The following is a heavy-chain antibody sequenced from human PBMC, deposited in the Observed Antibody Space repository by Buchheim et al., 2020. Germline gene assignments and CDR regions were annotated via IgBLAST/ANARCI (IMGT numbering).Heavy chain of an antibody. V-gene: IGHV4-4*02. CDR1: GGSISSSNW. CDR2: VYPSGST. CDR3: ARGETTKWYFDL. J-gene: IGHJ2*01. Sequence: QVQLQESGPGLVEPSGTLSLTCAVSGGSISSSNWWNWVRQPPGKGLEWIGEVYPSGSTNYNPSLKSRVTISLDKSKNQFSLKVNSLTAADTAVYYCARGETTKWYFDLWGRGTL. D-gene: IGHD4-17*01.